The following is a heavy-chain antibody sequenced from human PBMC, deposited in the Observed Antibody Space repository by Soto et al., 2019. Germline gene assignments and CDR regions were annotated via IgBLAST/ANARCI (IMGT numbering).Heavy chain of an antibody. J-gene: IGHJ4*02. CDR3: ARAPRVGATRPFDY. Sequence: GASVKVSCKASGYTFTSYDINWVRQATGQGLEWMGWMNPNSGNTGYAQKFQGRVTMTRNTSISTAYMELRSLRSEDTAVYYCARAPRVGATRPFDYLGQGTLVTVSS. CDR1: GYTFTSYD. D-gene: IGHD1-26*01. CDR2: MNPNSGNT. V-gene: IGHV1-8*01.